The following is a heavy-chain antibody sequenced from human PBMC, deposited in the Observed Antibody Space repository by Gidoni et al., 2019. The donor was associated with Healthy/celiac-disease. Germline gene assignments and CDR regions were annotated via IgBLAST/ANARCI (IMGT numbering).Heavy chain of an antibody. V-gene: IGHV4-34*01. D-gene: IGHD3-22*01. CDR3: ARSSARNYYDSSGYYRV. CDR1: GGSFIGYY. Sequence: QVQLQQWGAGLLKPSETLSLTCAVYGGSFIGYYWSWIRQPPGKGLEWIGEINHSGSTNYNPSLKSRVTISVDTSKNQFSLKLSSVTAADTAVYYCARSSARNYYDSSGYYRVWGQGTMVTVSS. CDR2: INHSGST. J-gene: IGHJ3*01.